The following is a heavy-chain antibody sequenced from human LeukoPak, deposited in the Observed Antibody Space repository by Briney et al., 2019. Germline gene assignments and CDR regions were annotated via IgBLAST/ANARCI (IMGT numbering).Heavy chain of an antibody. CDR3: AKGQQLVLDYYLDF. Sequence: GGSLRLSCAASGFTFSSYAMSWVRQAPGKGLEWVSTISDSGGSTYYADSVKGRFTISRDNSKNTLYLQMNSLRAEDTALYYCAKGQQLVLDYYLDFWGQGTLVTVSS. V-gene: IGHV3-23*01. CDR2: ISDSGGST. CDR1: GFTFSSYA. D-gene: IGHD6-13*01. J-gene: IGHJ4*02.